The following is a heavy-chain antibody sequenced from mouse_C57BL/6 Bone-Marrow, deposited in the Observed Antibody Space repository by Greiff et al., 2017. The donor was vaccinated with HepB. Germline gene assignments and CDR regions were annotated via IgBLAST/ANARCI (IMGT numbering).Heavy chain of an antibody. CDR1: VFTFSDYG. D-gene: IGHD1-1*01. CDR2: ISSGSSTI. Sequence: EVQGVESGGGLVKPGGSLKLSCAASVFTFSDYGMHWVRQAPEKGLEWVAYISSGSSTIYYADTVKGRFTISRDNAKNTLFLQMTSLRSEDTAMYYCATSTDPLDYWGQGTSVTVSS. J-gene: IGHJ4*01. CDR3: ATSTDPLDY. V-gene: IGHV5-17*01.